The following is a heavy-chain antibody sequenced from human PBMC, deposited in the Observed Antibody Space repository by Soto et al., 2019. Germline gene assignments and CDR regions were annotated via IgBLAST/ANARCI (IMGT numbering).Heavy chain of an antibody. CDR3: ARAGYCSGGRCYSPYYYYYGMDV. CDR2: ISYDGNIK. J-gene: IGHJ6*02. V-gene: IGHV3-30-3*01. CDR1: AFSFSHYA. D-gene: IGHD2-15*01. Sequence: LRLSCGASAFSFSHYAMHWVRQAPGKGLECVAVISYDGNIKRYADSVKGRFTISRDNSENTLYLQMNSLRPEDTAVYYCARAGYCSGGRCYSPYYYYYGMDVWGQGTTVTVSS.